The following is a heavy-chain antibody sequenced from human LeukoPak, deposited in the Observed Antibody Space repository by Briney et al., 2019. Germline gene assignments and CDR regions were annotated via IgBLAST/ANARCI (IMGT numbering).Heavy chain of an antibody. D-gene: IGHD1-26*01. CDR2: ISGSGGST. CDR1: GFTFGSYA. V-gene: IGHV3-23*01. Sequence: GGSLRLSCAASGFTFGSYAMSWVRQAPGKGLEWVSAISGSGGSTYYADSVKGRFTISRDNSKNTLYLQMNSLRAEDTAVYYCAKRGVGATTFDYWGQGTLVTVSS. J-gene: IGHJ4*02. CDR3: AKRGVGATTFDY.